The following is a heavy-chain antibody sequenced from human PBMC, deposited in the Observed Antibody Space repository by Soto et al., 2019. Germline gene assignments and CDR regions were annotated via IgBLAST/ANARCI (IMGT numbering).Heavy chain of an antibody. CDR1: GGSLSGYY. CDR3: ARGDFAWEPSTDY. V-gene: IGHV4-34*01. D-gene: IGHD3-3*01. CDR2: INHSGST. Sequence: SETLSLTCAVYGGSLSGYYWSWIRQPPGKGLEWIGEINHSGSTNYSPSLKSRVTILVDTSKNQFSLQLSSVTAADTAMYYCARGDFAWEPSTDYWGQGTLVTSPQ. J-gene: IGHJ4*02.